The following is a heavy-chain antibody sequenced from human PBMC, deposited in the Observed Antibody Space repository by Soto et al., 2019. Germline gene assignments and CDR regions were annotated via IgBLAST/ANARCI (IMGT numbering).Heavy chain of an antibody. CDR2: IYYSGST. J-gene: IGHJ4*02. CDR1: GGSISSSSYY. V-gene: IGHV4-39*01. D-gene: IGHD5-18*01. CDR3: ARPGYSYGHTFDY. Sequence: QLQLQESGPGLVKPSETLSLTCTVSGGSISSSSYYWGWIRQPPGKGLEWIGSIYYSGSTYYNPSIKSRVTISVDTSKNQFSLKLSSVTAADTAVYYCARPGYSYGHTFDYWARAPWSPSPQ.